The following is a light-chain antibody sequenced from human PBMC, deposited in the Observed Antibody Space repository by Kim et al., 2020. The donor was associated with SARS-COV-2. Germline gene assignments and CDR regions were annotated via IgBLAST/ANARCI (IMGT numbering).Light chain of an antibody. J-gene: IGKJ4*01. Sequence: EIVLTQSPATLSLSPGERATLSCRASQSISAYLAWYQQKPGQAPRLLISDASNRATGIPARFSGSGSGTDFTLTISSLEPEDFAVYYCQHRGNWPLTFGGGTKVDIK. CDR3: QHRGNWPLT. CDR2: DAS. V-gene: IGKV3-11*01. CDR1: QSISAY.